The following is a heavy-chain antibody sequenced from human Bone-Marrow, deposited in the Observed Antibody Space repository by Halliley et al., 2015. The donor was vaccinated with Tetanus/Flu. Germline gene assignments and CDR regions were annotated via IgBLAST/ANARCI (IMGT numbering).Heavy chain of an antibody. J-gene: IGHJ4*02. Sequence: GRGGISAVTGYPYDKYYAASFRRRFTISRDNAKNSIYLQMNGLRADDTATYYCVRDAKWDMDYWGQGTLVTVSS. D-gene: IGHD1-26*01. CDR3: VRDAKWDMDY. CDR2: VTGYPYDK. V-gene: IGHV3-21*01.